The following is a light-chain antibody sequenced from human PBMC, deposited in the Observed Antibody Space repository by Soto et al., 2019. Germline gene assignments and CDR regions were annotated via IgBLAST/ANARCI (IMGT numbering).Light chain of an antibody. CDR3: QQYNTYSWT. V-gene: IGKV1-5*03. CDR1: QSIAGW. J-gene: IGKJ1*01. CDR2: KTS. Sequence: DIQMTQSPSTLSASVGDRVTITCRASQSIAGWLAWFQQKPGKAPKLLIYKTSTLESGVPSRFSGTGSGTEFTLTISSLQPDDFATYYCQQYNTYSWTFGQGTNVEIK.